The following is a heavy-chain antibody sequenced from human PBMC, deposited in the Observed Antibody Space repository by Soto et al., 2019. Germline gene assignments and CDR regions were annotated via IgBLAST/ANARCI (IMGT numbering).Heavy chain of an antibody. Sequence: QAGGSLRLSCAASGFTFSSYGMHWVRQAPGKGLEWVAVISYDGSNKYYADSVKGRFTISRDNSKNTLYLQMNSLRAEDTAVYYCAKSEYYFDYWGQGTLVTVSS. CDR3: AKSEYYFDY. J-gene: IGHJ4*02. D-gene: IGHD3-10*01. V-gene: IGHV3-30*18. CDR2: ISYDGSNK. CDR1: GFTFSSYG.